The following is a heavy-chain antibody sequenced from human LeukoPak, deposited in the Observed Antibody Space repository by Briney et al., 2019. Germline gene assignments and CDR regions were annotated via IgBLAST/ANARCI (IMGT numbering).Heavy chain of an antibody. CDR1: GFTFSSYA. D-gene: IGHD3-3*01. CDR3: ASLRYDFWSGYYGYNWFDP. CDR2: INSDGSST. V-gene: IGHV3-74*01. Sequence: HSGGSLRLSCAASGFTFSSYAMSWVRQAPGKGLVWVSRINSDGSSTSYADSVKGRFTISRDNAKNTLYLQMNSLRAEDTAVYYCASLRYDFWSGYYGYNWFDPWGQGTLVTVSS. J-gene: IGHJ5*02.